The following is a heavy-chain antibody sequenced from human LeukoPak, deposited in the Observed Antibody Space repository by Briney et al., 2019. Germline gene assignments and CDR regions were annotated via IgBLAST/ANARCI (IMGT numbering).Heavy chain of an antibody. V-gene: IGHV3-30*03. Sequence: GRSLRLSCAASGFTFSSYGMHWVRQAPGKGLEWVAVISYDGSNKYYADSVKGRFTISRDNAKNTLYLQMNSLRAEDTAVYYCARVGGYNSYFDYWGQGTLVTVSS. J-gene: IGHJ4*02. D-gene: IGHD5-24*01. CDR1: GFTFSSYG. CDR2: ISYDGSNK. CDR3: ARVGGYNSYFDY.